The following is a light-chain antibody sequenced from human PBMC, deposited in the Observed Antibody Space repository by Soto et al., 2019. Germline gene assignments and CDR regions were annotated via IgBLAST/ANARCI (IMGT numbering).Light chain of an antibody. Sequence: QLVLTQSPSAAASLGASVKLTCTLSSGHSSYAIAWHQQQPEKGPRYLMKLDSDGSHTKGDAIPDRFSGSSSGAERYLTISSLQSEDEAAYYCQTWGTGIHLVFGGGTKLTVL. CDR3: QTWGTGIHLV. CDR2: LDSDGSH. V-gene: IGLV4-69*01. J-gene: IGLJ2*01. CDR1: SGHSSYA.